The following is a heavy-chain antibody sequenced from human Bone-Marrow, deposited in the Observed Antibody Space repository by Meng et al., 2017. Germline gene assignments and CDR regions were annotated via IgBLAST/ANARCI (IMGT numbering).Heavy chain of an antibody. D-gene: IGHD4-17*01. Sequence: QLQLQESGSGLVKPSQTLSLTCAVSGGSISSDNYPWSWIRQPPGKGLESIGYIYHSGTAYYNPSLESRVTISVDRSKNQFSLKLSSVTAADTAVYFCARDIGGYGACDYWGQGNLVTVSS. V-gene: IGHV4-30-2*01. CDR3: ARDIGGYGACDY. CDR2: IYHSGTA. CDR1: GGSISSDNYP. J-gene: IGHJ4*02.